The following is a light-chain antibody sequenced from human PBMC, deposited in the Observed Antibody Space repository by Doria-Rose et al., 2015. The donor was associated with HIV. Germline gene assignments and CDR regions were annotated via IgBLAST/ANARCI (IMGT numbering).Light chain of an antibody. V-gene: IGLV1-40*03. CDR2: ANS. J-gene: IGLJ1*01. CDR3: HSYDNSLSGYV. Sequence: QSVVTQPPSVSGAPGQRVTISCTGSTSNIGAIYDVHWYQQLPGTAPKLLIYANSHRPSGVPDRFSGTKSGASASLTTTGVQADDEADYYCHSYDNSLSGYVFGSGTKVTVL. CDR1: TSNIGAIYD.